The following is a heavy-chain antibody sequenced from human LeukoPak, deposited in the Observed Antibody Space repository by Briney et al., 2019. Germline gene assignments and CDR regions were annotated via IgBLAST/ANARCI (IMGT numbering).Heavy chain of an antibody. Sequence: GGSLRLSCAASGFTFSSYAMGWVRQAPGKGLEWVSDISGSGGSTYYADSVKGRFTISKDNSKNTLYLQMNSLRAEDTAVYYCAKGIAVASYYLDDWGQGTLVTVSS. D-gene: IGHD6-19*01. CDR2: ISGSGGST. CDR3: AKGIAVASYYLDD. CDR1: GFTFSSYA. J-gene: IGHJ4*02. V-gene: IGHV3-23*01.